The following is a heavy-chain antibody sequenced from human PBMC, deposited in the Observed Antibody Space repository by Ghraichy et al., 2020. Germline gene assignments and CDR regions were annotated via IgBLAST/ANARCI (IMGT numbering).Heavy chain of an antibody. CDR3: AKESAQLFYFDY. J-gene: IGHJ4*02. D-gene: IGHD5-24*01. CDR2: ISGSAGRT. Sequence: GGSLRLCCAASGFSFSDYAMNWVRQGPGKGLDWVSVISGSAGRTSYADSVKGRFTISRDNSKNTLCLQMNSLTGEDTAVYYCAKESAQLFYFDYWGQGTLVTVSS. V-gene: IGHV3-23*01. CDR1: GFSFSDYA.